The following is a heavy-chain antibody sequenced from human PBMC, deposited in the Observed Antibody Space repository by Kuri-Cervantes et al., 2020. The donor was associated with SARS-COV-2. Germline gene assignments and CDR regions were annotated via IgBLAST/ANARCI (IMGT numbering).Heavy chain of an antibody. Sequence: GGSLRLSCAASRFSFSSYTLHWVRQAPGKGLECVAVISYDGTNKYYAASVKGRITISRDNATNSLYLQMNSLRAADTAVYYCAKDYSVLRFLGGRGGFDYWGQGTLVTVSS. CDR1: RFSFSSYT. D-gene: IGHD3-3*01. J-gene: IGHJ4*02. CDR2: ISYDGTNK. CDR3: AKDYSVLRFLGGRGGFDY. V-gene: IGHV3-30-3*01.